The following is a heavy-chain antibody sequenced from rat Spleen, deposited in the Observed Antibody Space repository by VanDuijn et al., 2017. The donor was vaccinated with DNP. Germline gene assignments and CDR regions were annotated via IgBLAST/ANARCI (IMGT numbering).Heavy chain of an antibody. CDR1: GFTFSDYY. J-gene: IGHJ4*01. CDR3: ARWYNSGYGYYYAMDA. D-gene: IGHD4-3*01. Sequence: EVQLVESGGGLVQPGRSLKLSCAASGFTFSDYYMAWVRQAPTKGLEWVAYIRFDGAITYYGDSVKGRFTISRDNAKSSLYLQMNSLRSEDMATYYCARWYNSGYGYYYAMDAWGQGTSVTVSS. CDR2: IRFDGAIT. V-gene: IGHV5-22*01.